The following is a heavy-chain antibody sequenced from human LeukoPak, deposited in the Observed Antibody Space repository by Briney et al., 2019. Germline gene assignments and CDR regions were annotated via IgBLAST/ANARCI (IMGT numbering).Heavy chain of an antibody. CDR2: INHSGST. CDR1: GGSFSGYY. CDR3: ARVTGIEQPVKRGDFDY. D-gene: IGHD6-6*01. Sequence: SETLSLTCAVYGGSFSGYYWSWIRQPPGKGLEWIGEINHSGSTNYNPSLKSRVTISVDTSKNQFSLKLSSVTAADTAVYYCARVTGIEQPVKRGDFDYWGQGSLVTVSS. V-gene: IGHV4-34*01. J-gene: IGHJ4*02.